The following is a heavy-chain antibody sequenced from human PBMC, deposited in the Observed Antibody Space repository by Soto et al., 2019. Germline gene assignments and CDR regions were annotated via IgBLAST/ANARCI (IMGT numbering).Heavy chain of an antibody. Sequence: QVQLQESGPGLVKPSETLSLTCTVSGGSISSYYWSWIRQPPGKGLEWMGYIYYSGRTNYNPSLKSRVTISVDTSKNQFSLKLSSVTAADTAVYYCARGYCSSTICYIWDNWFDPWGQGTLVTVSS. D-gene: IGHD2-2*02. J-gene: IGHJ5*02. CDR1: GGSISSYY. CDR3: ARGYCSSTICYIWDNWFDP. CDR2: IYYSGRT. V-gene: IGHV4-59*01.